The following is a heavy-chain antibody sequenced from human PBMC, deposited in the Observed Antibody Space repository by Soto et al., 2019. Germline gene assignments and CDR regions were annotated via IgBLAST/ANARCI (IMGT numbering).Heavy chain of an antibody. D-gene: IGHD3-22*01. Sequence: QVQLVQSGAEVKKPGASVKVSCKASGYSFIGYYIHWVRQAPGQGLEWMGWMTPNSGGTDYAQKFQGRVTMTRDTSIRTAYMELNSLSSDDTAVYYCARASMIVEKYDFWGQGTQVTVSS. J-gene: IGHJ4*02. CDR3: ARASMIVEKYDF. CDR2: MTPNSGGT. CDR1: GYSFIGYY. V-gene: IGHV1-2*02.